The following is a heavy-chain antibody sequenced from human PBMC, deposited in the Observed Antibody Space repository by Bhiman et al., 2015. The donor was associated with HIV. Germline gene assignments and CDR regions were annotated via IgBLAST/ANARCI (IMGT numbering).Heavy chain of an antibody. J-gene: IGHJ4*02. V-gene: IGHV3-48*04. CDR3: AREFGKGIAAAAYDY. CDR2: ISSSGATI. Sequence: EVQLLESGGGLVQSGGSLRLSCAASGFTFSSYAMSWVRQAPGKGLEWVSYISSSGATIYYADSVKGRFTISRDNAKKSLYLQMNSLRAEDTAVYYCAREFGKGIAAAAYDYWGQGTLVTVSS. CDR1: GFTFSSYA. D-gene: IGHD6-13*01.